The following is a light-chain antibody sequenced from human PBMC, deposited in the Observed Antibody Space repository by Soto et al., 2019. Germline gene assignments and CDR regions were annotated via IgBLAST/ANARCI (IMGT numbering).Light chain of an antibody. CDR2: KAS. CDR1: QSISSW. Sequence: DIQMTQSPSTLSASVGDRVTITCRASQSISSWLAWYQQKPGKAPKLLIYKASSLESEVPSRFSGSGSETAFNLTISSLQPDDFATYYCQQYNSYPVTFGGGTKVDSK. J-gene: IGKJ4*01. CDR3: QQYNSYPVT. V-gene: IGKV1-5*03.